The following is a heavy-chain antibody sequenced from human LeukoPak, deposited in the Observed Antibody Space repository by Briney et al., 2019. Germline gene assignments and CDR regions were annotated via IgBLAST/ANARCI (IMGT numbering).Heavy chain of an antibody. D-gene: IGHD2-15*01. J-gene: IGHJ4*02. CDR3: ARVRRYCSGGNCYPYYFDY. CDR1: GGSISSGGYS. CDR2: IYHSGST. Sequence: PSQTLSLTCAVSGGSISSGGYSWSWIRQPPGKGLEWIGYIYHSGSTYYNPSLKSRVTISVDGSKNQFSLKLSSVTAADTAVYYCARVRRYCSGGNCYPYYFDYWGQGTQVTVSS. V-gene: IGHV4-30-2*01.